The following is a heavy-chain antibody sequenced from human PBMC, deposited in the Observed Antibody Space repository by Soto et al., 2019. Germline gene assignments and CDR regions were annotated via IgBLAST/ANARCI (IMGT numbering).Heavy chain of an antibody. CDR1: GGTFGSYA. D-gene: IGHD6-13*01. Sequence: SVKVSCKASGGTFGSYAISWVRQAPGQGLEWMGGIIPIFGTANYAQKFQGRVTITADESTSTAYMELSSLRSEDTAVYYCARSGYSSRPDYYYYGMDVWGQGTTVTVSS. CDR2: IIPIFGTA. J-gene: IGHJ6*02. V-gene: IGHV1-69*13. CDR3: ARSGYSSRPDYYYYGMDV.